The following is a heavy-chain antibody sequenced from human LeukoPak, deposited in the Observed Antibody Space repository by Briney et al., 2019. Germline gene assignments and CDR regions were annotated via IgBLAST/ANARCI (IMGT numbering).Heavy chain of an antibody. CDR3: ARVGCSSTSCYRAFDY. CDR1: GSSISSHY. D-gene: IGHD2-2*01. CDR2: IYYSGST. J-gene: IGHJ4*02. V-gene: IGHV4-59*11. Sequence: SETLSLTCTVSGSSISSHYWSWIRQPPGKGLEWIGYIYYSGSTNYNPSLKSRVTISVDTSKNQFSLKLSSVTAADTAVYYCARVGCSSTSCYRAFDYWGQGTLVTVSS.